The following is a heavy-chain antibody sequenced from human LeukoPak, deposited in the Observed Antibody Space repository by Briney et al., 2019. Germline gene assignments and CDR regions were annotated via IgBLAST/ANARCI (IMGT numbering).Heavy chain of an antibody. Sequence: PGGSLRLAWAAAGFTVSSYGVGWGSQAGGKGRGWGAVIWEDGSNKYYADCVEGRFTISRDNSKPPLYLQMNSLRAEDTAVYYCARGASPLDYWGQGPLVTVSS. J-gene: IGHJ4*02. D-gene: IGHD2-2*01. CDR3: ARGASPLDY. CDR2: IWEDGSNK. V-gene: IGHV3-33*01. CDR1: GFTVSSYG.